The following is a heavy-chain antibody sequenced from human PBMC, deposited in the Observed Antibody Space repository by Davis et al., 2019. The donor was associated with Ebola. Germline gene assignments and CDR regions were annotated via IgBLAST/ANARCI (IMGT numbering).Heavy chain of an antibody. CDR2: INTSAGST. J-gene: IGHJ4*02. Sequence: ASVKVSCKASGYTFTGYHIHWVRQGPGQGLEWIGIINTSAGSTFSAQKFQGRVTMTRDTSTSTVYMELSSLTSEDTAVYFCAREEDYWGQGTLVTVSS. CDR3: AREEDY. CDR1: GYTFTGYH. V-gene: IGHV1-46*01.